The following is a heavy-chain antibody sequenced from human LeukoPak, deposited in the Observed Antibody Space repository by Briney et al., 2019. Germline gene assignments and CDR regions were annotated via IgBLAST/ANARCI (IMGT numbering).Heavy chain of an antibody. CDR3: ASSLLYGDYRPY. CDR1: GYTFASYG. D-gene: IGHD4-17*01. CDR2: ISAYNGNT. Sequence: ASVKVSCKASGYTFASYGISWVRQAPGQGLEWMGWISAYNGNTNYAQKFQGRATMTEDTSTDTAYMELSSLRSEDTAVYYCASSLLYGDYRPYWGQGTLVTVSS. J-gene: IGHJ4*02. V-gene: IGHV1-18*01.